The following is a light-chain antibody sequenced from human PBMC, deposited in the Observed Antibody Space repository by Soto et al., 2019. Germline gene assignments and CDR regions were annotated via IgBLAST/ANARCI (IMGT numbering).Light chain of an antibody. V-gene: IGLV3-21*04. CDR2: YES. CDR1: NIGSKF. J-gene: IGLJ2*01. Sequence: SYELTQPPSVSVAPGKTARITCGGNNIGSKFVHWYQQKPGRAPVMVIYYESDRPSGIPERFSGSNSGNTATLTISRVEAGDEADYYCQVWDSSGDHVVFGGGTKLTVL. CDR3: QVWDSSGDHVV.